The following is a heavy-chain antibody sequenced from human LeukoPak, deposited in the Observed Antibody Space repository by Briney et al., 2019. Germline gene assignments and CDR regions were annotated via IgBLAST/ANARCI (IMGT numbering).Heavy chain of an antibody. CDR1: GYTFTSYG. CDR2: ISAYNGNT. V-gene: IGHV1-18*01. D-gene: IGHD3-10*01. CDR3: ARVATMVRGVYDAFDI. Sequence: GASVKVSCKASGYTFTSYGISWVRQAPGQGLEWMGWISAYNGNTNYAQKLQGRVTMTTDTSTSTAYMELRSLRSDDTAVYYCARVATMVRGVYDAFDIWGQGTMVTVSS. J-gene: IGHJ3*02.